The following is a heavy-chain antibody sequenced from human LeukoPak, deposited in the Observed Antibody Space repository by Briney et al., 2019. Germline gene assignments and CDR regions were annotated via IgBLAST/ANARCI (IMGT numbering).Heavy chain of an antibody. D-gene: IGHD2-2*01. CDR2: IIPIFGTA. CDR1: GGTFISYA. J-gene: IGHJ5*02. Sequence: GASVKVSCKASGGTFISYAISWVRQAPGQGLEWMGGIIPIFGTANYAQKFQGRVTITADKSTSTAYMELSSLRSEDTAVYYCARDREGYCSSTSCYPSNWFDPWGQGTLVTVSS. CDR3: ARDREGYCSSTSCYPSNWFDP. V-gene: IGHV1-69*06.